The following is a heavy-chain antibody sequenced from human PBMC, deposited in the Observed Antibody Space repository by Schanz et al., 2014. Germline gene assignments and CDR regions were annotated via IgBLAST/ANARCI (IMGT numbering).Heavy chain of an antibody. CDR2: ISGGGGTT. Sequence: VQLVESGGGVVQPGRSLRLSCVASGFTFSSYDVFWVRQAPGKGLEWVSAISGGGGTTYYADSVKGRFTISRDNSKNTLYLQMNSLRAEDTAVYYCAKGRFGELSALDIGGQGTMVTVSS. CDR3: AKGRFGELSALDI. CDR1: GFTFSSYD. V-gene: IGHV3-23*04. J-gene: IGHJ3*02. D-gene: IGHD3-10*01.